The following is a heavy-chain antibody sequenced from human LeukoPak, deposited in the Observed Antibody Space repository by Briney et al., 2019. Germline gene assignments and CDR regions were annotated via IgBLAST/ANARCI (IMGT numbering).Heavy chain of an antibody. CDR2: IYHSGST. CDR1: GYSISSGYY. J-gene: IGHJ4*02. Sequence: SETLSLTCTVSGYSISSGYYWGWIRPPPGKGLEWIGSIYHSGSTYYNPSLKSRVTISVDTSKNQFSLKLSSVTAADTAVYYCARGTYYDFWSGYYAAGDWGQGTLVTVSS. V-gene: IGHV4-38-2*02. CDR3: ARGTYYDFWSGYYAAGD. D-gene: IGHD3-3*01.